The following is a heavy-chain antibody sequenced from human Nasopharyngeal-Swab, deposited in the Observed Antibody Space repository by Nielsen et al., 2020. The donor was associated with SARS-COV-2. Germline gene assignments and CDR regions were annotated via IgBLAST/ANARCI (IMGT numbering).Heavy chain of an antibody. J-gene: IGHJ1*01. D-gene: IGHD2-2*01. CDR3: ARDLGGGYCTTTNCPGS. Sequence: GGSLRLSCAASGFTFSSYAMSWVRQAPGKGLEWVSAISGSGGSTYYADSVKGRFTISRDSSTNTLYLQMNNVRAEDTAVYYCARDLGGGYCTTTNCPGSWGQGTLVTVSS. CDR1: GFTFSSYA. V-gene: IGHV3-23*01. CDR2: ISGSGGST.